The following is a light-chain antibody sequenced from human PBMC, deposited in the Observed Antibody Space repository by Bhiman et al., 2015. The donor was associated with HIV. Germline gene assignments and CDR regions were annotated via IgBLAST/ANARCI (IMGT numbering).Light chain of an antibody. CDR3: QAWDRNSAV. Sequence: GPGKTARITCGGSNIGSKTVHWYQQKPGQAPVLVIYYDTDRPSGIPERFSGTNSGNTATLTISGTQALDEADYYCQAWDRNSAVFGGGTKLTVL. V-gene: IGLV3-21*01. CDR2: YDT. CDR1: NIGSKT. J-gene: IGLJ2*01.